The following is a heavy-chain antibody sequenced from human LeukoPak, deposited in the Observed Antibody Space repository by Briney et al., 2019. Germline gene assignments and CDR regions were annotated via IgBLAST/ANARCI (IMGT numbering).Heavy chain of an antibody. CDR2: IYYSGST. Sequence: PSETLSLTCTVSGGSISSYYWSWIRQPPGKGLEWIGYIYYSGSTNYNPSLKSRVTISVDTSKNQFSLKLNSVTAADTAVYYCAGAMATITLAFDIWGQGTMVTVSS. D-gene: IGHD5-24*01. J-gene: IGHJ3*02. V-gene: IGHV4-59*01. CDR3: AGAMATITLAFDI. CDR1: GGSISSYY.